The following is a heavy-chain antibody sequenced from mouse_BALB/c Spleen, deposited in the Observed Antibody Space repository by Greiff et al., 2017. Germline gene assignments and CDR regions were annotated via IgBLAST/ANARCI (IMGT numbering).Heavy chain of an antibody. V-gene: IGHV2-3*01. J-gene: IGHJ4*01. Sequence: VQLQESGPGLVAPSQSLSITCTVSGFSLTSYGVSWVRQPPGKGLEWLGVIWGDGSTNYHSALISRLSISKDNSKSQVFLKLNSLQTDDTATYYCAKEGDITTVVAPYYAMDYWGQGTSVTVSS. D-gene: IGHD1-1*01. CDR1: GFSLTSYG. CDR2: IWGDGST. CDR3: AKEGDITTVVAPYYAMDY.